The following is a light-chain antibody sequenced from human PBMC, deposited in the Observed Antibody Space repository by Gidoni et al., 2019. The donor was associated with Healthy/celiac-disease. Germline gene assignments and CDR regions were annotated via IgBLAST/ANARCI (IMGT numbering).Light chain of an antibody. Sequence: EIVLTQSPGTLSLSPGERATLSCRASQSVSSSYLAWYQQKPGQAPRLRIYGASSRATGIPDRVSGSGSGTDFTLTSSRLKPEDFAVYYCQQYGSPFGGGTKVEIK. J-gene: IGKJ4*01. V-gene: IGKV3-20*01. CDR3: QQYGSP. CDR1: QSVSSSY. CDR2: GAS.